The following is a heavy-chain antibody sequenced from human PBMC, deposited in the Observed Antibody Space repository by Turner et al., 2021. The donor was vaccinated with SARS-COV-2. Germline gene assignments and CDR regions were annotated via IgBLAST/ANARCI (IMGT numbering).Heavy chain of an antibody. CDR3: AKDRQHDYIDYEACFDF. Sequence: QVQLVVSEGGVVQPGRSLRLSWAASGLTFSIFCMRWVRQDPGKGLEWVAVISYDGSNKSYADSVKGRFTISRDNSKNTLYLQMNSLRAEDTAVYYCAKDRQHDYIDYEACFDFWGQGTLVTASS. CDR1: GLTFSIFC. CDR2: ISYDGSNK. J-gene: IGHJ4*02. D-gene: IGHD3-16*01. V-gene: IGHV3-30*18.